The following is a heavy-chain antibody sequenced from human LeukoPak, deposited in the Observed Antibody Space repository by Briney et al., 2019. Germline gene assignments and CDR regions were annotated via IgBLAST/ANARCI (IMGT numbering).Heavy chain of an antibody. J-gene: IGHJ4*02. CDR1: GYTFTSYG. D-gene: IGHD2-15*01. CDR2: ISAYNGNT. V-gene: IGHV1-18*01. CDR3: ARAYCSGGSCYSLFDY. Sequence: ASVKVSCKASGYTFTSYGISWVRQAPGQGLEWMGWISAYNGNTNYAQKLQGRVTMTTDTSTSTAYMELRSLGSDDTAVYYCARAYCSGGSCYSLFDYWGQGTLVTVSS.